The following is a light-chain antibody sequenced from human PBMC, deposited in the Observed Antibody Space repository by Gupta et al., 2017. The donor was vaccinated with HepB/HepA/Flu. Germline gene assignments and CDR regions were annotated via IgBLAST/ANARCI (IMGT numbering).Light chain of an antibody. CDR3: QHKNNCPIS. CDR2: KAS. J-gene: IGKJ5*01. CDR1: QSISSW. Sequence: DIQMTQNPSTLSASVGDRVTITCRARQSISSWLAWYQQKPGKAPKLLIYKASSLESGVTSRFSGSGCGTDFTLTISGLQPDDFAIYYCQHKNNCPISLGQGTPVEIK. V-gene: IGKV1-5*03.